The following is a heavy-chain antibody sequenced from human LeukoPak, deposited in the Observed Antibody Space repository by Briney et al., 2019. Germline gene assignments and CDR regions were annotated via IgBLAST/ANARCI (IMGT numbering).Heavy chain of an antibody. D-gene: IGHD6-13*01. CDR2: ISGSGGST. Sequence: GGSLRLSCAASGFTVSSNYMSWVRQAPGKGLEWVSAISGSGGSTYYADSVKGRFTISRDNSKNTLYLQMNSLRAEDTAVYYCAKEAQGALGSSPDYWGQGTLVTVSS. CDR1: GFTVSSNY. CDR3: AKEAQGALGSSPDY. J-gene: IGHJ4*02. V-gene: IGHV3-23*01.